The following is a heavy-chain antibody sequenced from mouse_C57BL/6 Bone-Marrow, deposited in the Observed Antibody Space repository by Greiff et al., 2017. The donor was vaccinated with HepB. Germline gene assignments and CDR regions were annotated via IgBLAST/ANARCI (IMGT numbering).Heavy chain of an antibody. Sequence: EVMLVESGGDLVKPGGSLKLSCAASGFTFSSYGMSWVRQTPDKRLEWVATISSGGSYTYYPDSVKGPFTISRDNAKNTLYLQMSSLKSEDTAMYYCSRRGRLDGSSYWYFDFWGTGTTVTVSS. CDR3: SRRGRLDGSSYWYFDF. V-gene: IGHV5-6*02. D-gene: IGHD1-1*01. J-gene: IGHJ1*03. CDR2: ISSGGSYT. CDR1: GFTFSSYG.